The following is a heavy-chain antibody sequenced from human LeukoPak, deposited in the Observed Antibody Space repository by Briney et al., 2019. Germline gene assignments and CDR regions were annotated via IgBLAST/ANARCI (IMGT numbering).Heavy chain of an antibody. V-gene: IGHV4-30-4*08. CDR3: ARDGVTTGGY. D-gene: IGHD4-11*01. CDR1: GGSISSGDYY. Sequence: SETLSLTCTVSGGSISSGDYYWSWIRQPPGKGLGWIGYIYYNGSTYYNPSLKSRVTISVDTSKNQFSLKLSSVTAADTAVYYCARDGVTTGGYWGQGTLVTVSS. CDR2: IYYNGST. J-gene: IGHJ4*02.